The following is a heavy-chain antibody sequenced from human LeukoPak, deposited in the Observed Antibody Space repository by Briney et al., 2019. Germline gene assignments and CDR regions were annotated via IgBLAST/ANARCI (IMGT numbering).Heavy chain of an antibody. CDR1: EFTFSSYW. D-gene: IGHD2-2*01. CDR2: ISYDGSNK. Sequence: GGSLRLSCAASEFTFSSYWMSWVRQAPGKGLEWVAVISYDGSNKYYADSVKGRFTISRDNSKNTLYLQLNSLRAVDTAVYYCARDNDQQLILAAFFYFDYWGQGTLVTVSS. CDR3: ARDNDQQLILAAFFYFDY. J-gene: IGHJ4*02. V-gene: IGHV3-30-3*01.